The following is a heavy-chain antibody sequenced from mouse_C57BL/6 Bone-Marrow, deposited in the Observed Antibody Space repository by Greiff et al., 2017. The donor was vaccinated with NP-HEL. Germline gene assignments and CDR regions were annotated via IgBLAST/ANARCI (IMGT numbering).Heavy chain of an antibody. D-gene: IGHD3-2*02. CDR1: GFTFSDFY. Sequence: EVQLVESGGGLVQSGRSLRLSCATSGFTFSDFYMEWVRQAPGKGLEWIAASRNKANDYTTEYSASVKGRFIVSRDTSQSILYLQMNALRAEDTAIYYCARGHSSGYHYFDYWGQGTTLTVSS. CDR2: SRNKANDYTT. CDR3: ARGHSSGYHYFDY. J-gene: IGHJ2*01. V-gene: IGHV7-1*01.